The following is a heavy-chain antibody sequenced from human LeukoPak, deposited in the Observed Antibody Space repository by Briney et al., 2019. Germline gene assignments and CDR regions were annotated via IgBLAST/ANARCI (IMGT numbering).Heavy chain of an antibody. CDR3: ARGGYYYESPDAFDI. J-gene: IGHJ3*02. D-gene: IGHD3-22*01. CDR2: INPNSGGT. Sequence: ASVKVSCKASGYTFTGYYMHWVRQAPGQGLEWMGRINPNSGGTNYAQKFQGRVTMTRDTSISTAYMELSSLRSEDTAVYYCARGGYYYESPDAFDIWGQGTMVTVSS. V-gene: IGHV1-2*06. CDR1: GYTFTGYY.